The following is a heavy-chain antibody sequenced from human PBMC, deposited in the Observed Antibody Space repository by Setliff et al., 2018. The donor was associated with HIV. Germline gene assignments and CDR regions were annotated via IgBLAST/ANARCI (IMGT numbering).Heavy chain of an antibody. J-gene: IGHJ4*02. CDR1: GGSFSGYY. CDR2: INHSGST. CDR3: ARGRGAAAGYVDY. D-gene: IGHD6-13*01. Sequence: PSETLSLTCAVYGGSFSGYYWSWIRQPPGKGLEWIGEINHSGSTNYNPSLKSRVTISVDTSKNQFSLKPSSVTAADTAVYYCARGRGAAAGYVDYWGQGTLVTVSS. V-gene: IGHV4-34*01.